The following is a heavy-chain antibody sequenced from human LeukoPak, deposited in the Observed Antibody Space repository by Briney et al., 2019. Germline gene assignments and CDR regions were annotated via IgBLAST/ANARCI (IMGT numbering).Heavy chain of an antibody. CDR3: ARDSRDFWSGYYRTPFDY. D-gene: IGHD3-3*01. J-gene: IGHJ4*02. CDR2: INPSGGST. V-gene: IGHV1-46*01. Sequence: GASVKVSCKASGYTFTSYYMHWVRQAPGQGLEWMGIINPSGGSTSYAQKFQGRVTMTRDTSTCTVYMELSSLRSEDTAVYYCARDSRDFWSGYYRTPFDYWGQGTLVTVSS. CDR1: GYTFTSYY.